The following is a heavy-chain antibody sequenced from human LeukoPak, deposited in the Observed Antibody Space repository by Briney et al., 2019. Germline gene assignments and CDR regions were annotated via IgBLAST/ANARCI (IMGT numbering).Heavy chain of an antibody. CDR2: IYTSGST. CDR3: ARDVYDYVWGSYRPNWFDP. Sequence: SETLSLTCTVSGGSISSYYWSWIRQPAGKGLEWIGRIYTSGSTNYNPSLKSRVTMSVDTSKNQFSLKLSSVTAADTAVYYCARDVYDYVWGSYRPNWFDPWGQGTLVTVSS. J-gene: IGHJ5*02. CDR1: GGSISSYY. V-gene: IGHV4-4*07. D-gene: IGHD3-16*02.